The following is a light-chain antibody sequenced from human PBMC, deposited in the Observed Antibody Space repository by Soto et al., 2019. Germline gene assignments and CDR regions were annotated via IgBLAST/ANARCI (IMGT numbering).Light chain of an antibody. CDR1: QTINNY. J-gene: IGKJ4*01. Sequence: DIQMTQSPSSPSASVGDTVTITCRASQTINNYLNWYQQKPGKAPKLVIFAASSLQSGVPSRFSGSGSGTEFTLTISSLQPEDFATYSCQQSYSTPPLTFGGGTKVEIK. V-gene: IGKV1-39*01. CDR2: AAS. CDR3: QQSYSTPPLT.